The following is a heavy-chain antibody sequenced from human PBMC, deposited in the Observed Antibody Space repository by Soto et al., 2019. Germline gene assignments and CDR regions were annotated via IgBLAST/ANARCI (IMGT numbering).Heavy chain of an antibody. CDR3: ASDRAYGSSTSCYSRGTFDI. V-gene: IGHV5-51*01. CDR1: GYTFTSYW. D-gene: IGHD2-2*01. J-gene: IGHJ3*02. Sequence: GESLKISCKGSGYTFTSYWIGWVRQMPGKGLKWMGIIFPGDSDTRYSPSFQAQVTISAYKSISTAYLQWSSLKASDTAMYYCASDRAYGSSTSCYSRGTFDIGGQGTMVTVSS. CDR2: IFPGDSDT.